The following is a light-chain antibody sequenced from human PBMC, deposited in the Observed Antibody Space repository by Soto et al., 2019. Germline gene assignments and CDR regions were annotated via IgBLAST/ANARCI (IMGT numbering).Light chain of an antibody. Sequence: IQMTQSPSSLSASVGDRVTITCQASQDISNYLNWYQQKPGKAPKLLIYDASTLETGVPSRFSGSGSGTDFTLTISSLQPEDIATYYCQQYDNLPFTFGPGTKVDVK. CDR3: QQYDNLPFT. CDR2: DAS. CDR1: QDISNY. J-gene: IGKJ3*01. V-gene: IGKV1-33*01.